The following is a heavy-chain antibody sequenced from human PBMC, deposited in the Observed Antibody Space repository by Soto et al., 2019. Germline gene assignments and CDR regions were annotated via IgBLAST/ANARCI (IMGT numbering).Heavy chain of an antibody. D-gene: IGHD4-4*01. Sequence: VGSLRLSCAASGFTFSSYAMSWVRQAPGKGLEWVSAISGSGGSTYYADSVKGRFTISRDNSKNTLYLQMNSLRAEDTAVYYCAKDHYSNKLYNWFDPWGQGTLVTVSS. CDR3: AKDHYSNKLYNWFDP. CDR1: GFTFSSYA. CDR2: ISGSGGST. V-gene: IGHV3-23*01. J-gene: IGHJ5*02.